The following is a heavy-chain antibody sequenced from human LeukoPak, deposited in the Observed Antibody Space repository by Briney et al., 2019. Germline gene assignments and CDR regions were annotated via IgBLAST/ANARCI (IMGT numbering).Heavy chain of an antibody. Sequence: GGSLRLSCAASGFTFSSHGMNWVRQAPGKGLEWVSGISPSGDILYYADSVEGQFTISRDNSKNTVYLQMNSLRAEDTAVYYCARGHIVVLTAPDYWGQGTLVTVSS. D-gene: IGHD2-21*02. CDR2: ISPSGDIL. V-gene: IGHV3-23*01. CDR1: GFTFSSHG. CDR3: ARGHIVVLTAPDY. J-gene: IGHJ4*02.